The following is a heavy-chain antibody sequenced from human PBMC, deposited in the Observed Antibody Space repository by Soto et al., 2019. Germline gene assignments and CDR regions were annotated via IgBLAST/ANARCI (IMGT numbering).Heavy chain of an antibody. D-gene: IGHD3-22*01. V-gene: IGHV3-23*01. Sequence: PGGSLRLSCVASGFTFSNYAMSWVRQAPGSGLEWVSSISGSGGSTFYTNSVKGRFTISRDNSKNTLYLQMNSLRAEDTAVYYCARDKSYDSSGYYFDYWGQGTLVTVSS. CDR1: GFTFSNYA. CDR2: ISGSGGST. J-gene: IGHJ4*02. CDR3: ARDKSYDSSGYYFDY.